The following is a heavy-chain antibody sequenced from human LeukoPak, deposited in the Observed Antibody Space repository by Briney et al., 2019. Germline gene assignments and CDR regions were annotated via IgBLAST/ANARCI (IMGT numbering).Heavy chain of an antibody. D-gene: IGHD3-3*01. CDR1: GLTFSSYG. J-gene: IGHJ4*02. V-gene: IGHV3-30*18. CDR2: IPYDGSNK. Sequence: GGSLRLSCVASGLTFSSYGMHWVRQAPGKGLEWVAGIPYDGSNKYYADSVKGRFTISRDNSKNTLYLQMNSLRAEDTAVYYCAKVPQDFWSGYYYHEGYYFDYWGQGTLVTVSS. CDR3: AKVPQDFWSGYYYHEGYYFDY.